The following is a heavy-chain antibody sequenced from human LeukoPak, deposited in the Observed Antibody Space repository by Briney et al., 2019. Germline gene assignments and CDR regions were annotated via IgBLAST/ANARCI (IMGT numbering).Heavy chain of an antibody. V-gene: IGHV3-30*02. D-gene: IGHD5/OR15-5a*01. Sequence: PGGSLRLSCAASGFTFSSYGMHWVRQAPGKGLEWVAFIRYDGSNKYYADSVKGRFTISRDNSKNTLYLQMNSLRAEDTAVYYCAKSVYGYPTIPLVDYWGQGTLVTVSS. CDR2: IRYDGSNK. J-gene: IGHJ4*02. CDR1: GFTFSSYG. CDR3: AKSVYGYPTIPLVDY.